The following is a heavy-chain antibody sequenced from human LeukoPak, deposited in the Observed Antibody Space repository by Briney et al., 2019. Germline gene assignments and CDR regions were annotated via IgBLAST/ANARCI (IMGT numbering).Heavy chain of an antibody. CDR1: GFTFSSYG. CDR2: IRYVGSNK. V-gene: IGHV3-30*02. Sequence: GGSLRLSCAASGFTFSSYGMHWVRQAPGKGLEWVAFIRYVGSNKYYADSVKGRFTISRDNSKNTLYLQMNSLRAEDTAVYYCAKDICGGNCYPHGGYWGQGTLVIVSS. J-gene: IGHJ4*02. D-gene: IGHD2-21*01. CDR3: AKDICGGNCYPHGGY.